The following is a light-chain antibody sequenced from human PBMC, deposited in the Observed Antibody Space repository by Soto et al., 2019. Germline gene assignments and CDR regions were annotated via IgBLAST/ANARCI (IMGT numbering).Light chain of an antibody. CDR3: QLYGHSLFT. CDR1: QSISNSL. Sequence: EIVLTQSPDTLSLSPGERATLSCRAGQSISNSLVGWDQQKPGQPPRPLIYGATNRATGIPDRSSGRGSGTEFALTATRPEPEDSAVYYCQLYGHSLFTLSPGTKFDIK. CDR2: GAT. V-gene: IGKV3-20*01. J-gene: IGKJ3*01.